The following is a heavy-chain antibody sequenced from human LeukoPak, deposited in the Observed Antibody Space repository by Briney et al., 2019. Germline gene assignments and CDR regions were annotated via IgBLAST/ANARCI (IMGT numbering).Heavy chain of an antibody. CDR1: GFTLSNYW. D-gene: IGHD1-26*01. Sequence: GGSLRLSCVASGFTLSNYWMHWVRQAPGKGLVWVSRINIDGNNTNYADSVKGRFTISRDNAKNTLYLQMDSLRAEDTAVYYCARSLGGAYDYWGQGTLVTVSS. V-gene: IGHV3-74*01. CDR2: INIDGNNT. J-gene: IGHJ4*02. CDR3: ARSLGGAYDY.